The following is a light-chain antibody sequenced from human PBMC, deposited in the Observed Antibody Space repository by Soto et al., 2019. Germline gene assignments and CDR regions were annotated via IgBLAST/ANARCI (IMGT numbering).Light chain of an antibody. CDR2: EVS. CDR1: SSDVGGYNY. V-gene: IGLV2-8*01. Sequence: QSVLTQPPSASGSPGQSVTISCTGTSSDVGGYNYVSWYQQHPGKAPKLMIYEVSKRPSGVPDRFSGSKSGNTASLTVSGLQAEDEADYYCSSYAGSNNYVLGTGTKATVL. J-gene: IGLJ1*01. CDR3: SSYAGSNNYV.